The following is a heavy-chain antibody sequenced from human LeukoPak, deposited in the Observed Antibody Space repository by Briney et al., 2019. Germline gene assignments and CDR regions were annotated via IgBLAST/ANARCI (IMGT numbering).Heavy chain of an antibody. Sequence: TSETLSLTCAVSGGSISSSNWWSWVRQPPGKGLEWIGEIYHSGSTNYNPSLKSRVTISVDTSKNQFSLKLSSVTAADTAVYYCARVRIYGSGSDHFDYWGQGTLVTVSS. CDR2: IYHSGST. CDR1: GGSISSSNW. D-gene: IGHD3-10*01. J-gene: IGHJ4*02. V-gene: IGHV4-4*02. CDR3: ARVRIYGSGSDHFDY.